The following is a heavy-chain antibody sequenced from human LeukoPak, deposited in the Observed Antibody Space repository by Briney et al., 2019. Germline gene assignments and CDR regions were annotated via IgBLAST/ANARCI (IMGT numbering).Heavy chain of an antibody. CDR2: INHSGST. J-gene: IGHJ4*02. Sequence: SSETLSLTCAVYGGSFSGYYWSWIRQPPGKGLEWIGEINHSGSTNYNPSLKSRVTISVDTSKNQFSLKLSSVTAADTAVYYCAKDKWELTTIDYWGQGTLLTVSS. V-gene: IGHV4-34*01. CDR1: GGSFSGYY. D-gene: IGHD1-26*01. CDR3: AKDKWELTTIDY.